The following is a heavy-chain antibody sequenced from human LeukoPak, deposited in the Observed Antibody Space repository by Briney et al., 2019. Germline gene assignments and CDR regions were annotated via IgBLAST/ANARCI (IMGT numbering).Heavy chain of an antibody. J-gene: IGHJ4*02. D-gene: IGHD3-22*01. CDR2: IYTSGST. CDR3: ARGALRYDSSGYAFDY. V-gene: IGHV4-4*07. CDR1: GGSISSYY. Sequence: PSETLSLTCTVSGGSISSYYWSWIRQPAGKGLEWIGRIYTSGSTNYNPSLKSRVTISVDTSKNQFSLKLSSVTAADTAVYYCARGALRYDSSGYAFDYWGQGTLVTVSS.